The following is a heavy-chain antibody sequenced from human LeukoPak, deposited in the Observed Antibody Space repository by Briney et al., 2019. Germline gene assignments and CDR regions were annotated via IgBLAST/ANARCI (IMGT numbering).Heavy chain of an antibody. CDR3: ATSGRYGYYFDY. D-gene: IGHD1-26*01. CDR1: GFIFSNYA. J-gene: IGHJ4*02. V-gene: IGHV3-33*01. CDR2: IWDDESKK. Sequence: GRSLRLSCATSGFIFSNYAFHWVRQAPGKGLEWVAVIWDDESKKYYADSVKGRFTISKDNSKNTLYLQMNSLRAEDTSVYYCATSGRYGYYFDYWGQGTLVTVSS.